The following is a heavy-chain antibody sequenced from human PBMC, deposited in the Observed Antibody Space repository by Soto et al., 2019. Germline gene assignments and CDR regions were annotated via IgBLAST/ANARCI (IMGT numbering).Heavy chain of an antibody. CDR1: GFTFSAYA. Sequence: EVQLLESEGDLVHPGGSLRLSCAASGFTFSAYAMSWVRQAPGKGLEWVSTISTASSTYYADSVKGRFTISRDNSRNTAYLQMSSLRAEDTALYYCARAILGGILHAFDIWGQGTVVTVSS. CDR3: ARAILGGILHAFDI. D-gene: IGHD3-3*01. V-gene: IGHV3-23*05. CDR2: ISTASST. J-gene: IGHJ3*02.